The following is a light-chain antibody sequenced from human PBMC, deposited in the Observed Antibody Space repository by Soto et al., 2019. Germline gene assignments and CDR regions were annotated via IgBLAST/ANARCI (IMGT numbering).Light chain of an antibody. CDR3: QQYHNYWT. CDR2: QAS. V-gene: IGKV1-5*03. CDR1: RSISSW. J-gene: IGKJ1*01. Sequence: DIQMTQSPSTLSASVGDRVTITCRASRSISSWLAWYQHKPGKAPKVLIYQASGLESGVPSRFSGSGSGTEFRLTISSLQPDDYATYYCQQYHNYWTFGQGTKVEMK.